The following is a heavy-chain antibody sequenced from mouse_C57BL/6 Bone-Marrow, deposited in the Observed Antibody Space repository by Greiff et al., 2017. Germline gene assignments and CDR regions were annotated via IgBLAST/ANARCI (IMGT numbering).Heavy chain of an antibody. J-gene: IGHJ3*01. Sequence: QVQLKESGPGLVQPSQSLSITCTVSGFSLTSYGVHWVRQSPGKGLEWLGVIWSGGSTDYNAAFISRLSISKDNSKSQVFFKMNSLQADDTAIYYCARSDITTVVAGTYWGQGTLVTVSA. CDR1: GFSLTSYG. V-gene: IGHV2-2*01. CDR2: IWSGGST. D-gene: IGHD1-1*01. CDR3: ARSDITTVVAGTY.